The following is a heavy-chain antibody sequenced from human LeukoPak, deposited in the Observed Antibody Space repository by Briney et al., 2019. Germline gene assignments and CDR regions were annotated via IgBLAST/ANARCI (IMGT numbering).Heavy chain of an antibody. CDR1: GFTFSSYG. CDR3: ARAPRYYDILTGYQTPFDY. V-gene: IGHV3-30*03. J-gene: IGHJ4*02. D-gene: IGHD3-9*01. CDR2: ISYDGSNK. Sequence: PGGSLRLSCAASGFTFSSYGMHWVRQAPGKGLEWVAVISYDGSNKYYADSVKGRFTISRDNSKNTLYLQMNSLRAEDTAVYYCARAPRYYDILTGYQTPFDYWGQGTLVTVSS.